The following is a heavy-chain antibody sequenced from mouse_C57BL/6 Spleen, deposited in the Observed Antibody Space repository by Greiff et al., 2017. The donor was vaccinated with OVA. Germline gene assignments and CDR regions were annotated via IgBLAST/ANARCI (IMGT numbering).Heavy chain of an antibody. V-gene: IGHV3-3*01. Sequence: EVQVVESGPSLVRPSQTLSLTCTVTGFSINSDCYWIWIRQFPGNKLEYIGYTFYSGITYYNPSLESRTYITRDTSKNQFSLKLSSVTTEDTATYYCARDTYGSSYENWYFDVWGTGTTVTVSS. CDR3: ARDTYGSSYENWYFDV. CDR1: GFSINSDCY. CDR2: TFYSGIT. J-gene: IGHJ1*03. D-gene: IGHD1-1*01.